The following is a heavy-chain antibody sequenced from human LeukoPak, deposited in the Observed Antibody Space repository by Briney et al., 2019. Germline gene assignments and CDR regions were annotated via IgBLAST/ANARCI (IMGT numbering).Heavy chain of an antibody. CDR3: ARLDRIAARGLYFDY. J-gene: IGHJ4*02. V-gene: IGHV4-4*09. D-gene: IGHD6-25*01. CDR1: GGSISSYY. CDR2: IYTSGST. Sequence: SETPSLTCTVSGGSISSYYWSWIRQPPGKGLEWIGYIYTSGSTNYNPSLKSRVTISVDTSKNQFSLKLSSVTAADTAVYYCARLDRIAARGLYFDYWGQGTLVTVSS.